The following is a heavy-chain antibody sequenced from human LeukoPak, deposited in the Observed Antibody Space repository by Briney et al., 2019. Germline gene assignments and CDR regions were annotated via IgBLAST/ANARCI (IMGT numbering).Heavy chain of an antibody. CDR1: GYSFNPYW. J-gene: IGHJ4*02. CDR2: LYAGDSDT. D-gene: IGHD5-12*01. V-gene: IGHV5-51*01. Sequence: GESLKISCKASGYSFNPYWIGWVRQMPGKGLEWMGVLYAGDSDTRYSPSFQGQVTLSADNSKSTAYLQWSSLKASDTAMYYCASGGYSRYEFDYWGQGTLVTVSS. CDR3: ASGGYSRYEFDY.